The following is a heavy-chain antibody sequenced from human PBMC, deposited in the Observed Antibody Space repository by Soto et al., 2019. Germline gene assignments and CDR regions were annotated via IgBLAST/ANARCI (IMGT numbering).Heavy chain of an antibody. J-gene: IGHJ5*02. V-gene: IGHV4-30-2*01. CDR3: ARLALVFGSGGGLVFDT. D-gene: IGHD3-10*01. CDR1: GGSISSGGYS. CDR2: IYHSGST. Sequence: PSETLSLTCTVSGGSISSGGYSWSWIRQPPGKGLEWIGYIYHSGSTYYNPSLKSRVTISVDRSKNQFSLKLSSATAADTAVYYCARLALVFGSGGGLVFDTRAQEAVLPISS.